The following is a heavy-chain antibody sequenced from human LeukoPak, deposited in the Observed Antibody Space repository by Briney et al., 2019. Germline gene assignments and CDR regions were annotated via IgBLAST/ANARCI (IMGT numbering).Heavy chain of an antibody. V-gene: IGHV4-4*09. Sequence: SETLSLTCIVSGGSISTYYWSWIRQPPGKGLEWIGYIYAGGTSNYNPSLQSRVTMSIDTSKNRFSLKLSSVAAADTAVYYCARRAMSYCYMDVWGKGTTVTVSS. CDR3: ARRAMSYCYMDV. CDR2: IYAGGTS. J-gene: IGHJ6*03. D-gene: IGHD2-2*01. CDR1: GGSISTYY.